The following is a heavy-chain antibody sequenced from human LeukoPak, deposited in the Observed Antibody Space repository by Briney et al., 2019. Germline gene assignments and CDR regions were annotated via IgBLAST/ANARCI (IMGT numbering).Heavy chain of an antibody. D-gene: IGHD2-2*01. V-gene: IGHV1-18*01. CDR3: AGTGDCSSTSCLDPDY. Sequence: GASVKVSCKASGYTFTSYGISWVRQAPGQGLEWMGWISAYNGNTNYAQKLQGRVTMTTDTSTSTAYMGLRSLRSDDTAVYYCAGTGDCSSTSCLDPDYWGQGTLVTVSS. CDR1: GYTFTSYG. J-gene: IGHJ4*02. CDR2: ISAYNGNT.